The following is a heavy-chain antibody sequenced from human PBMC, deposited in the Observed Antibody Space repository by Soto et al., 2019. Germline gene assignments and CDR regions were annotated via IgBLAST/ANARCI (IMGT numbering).Heavy chain of an antibody. CDR1: GFTLSSYA. J-gene: IGHJ4*02. CDR2: ISGSGGDT. V-gene: IGHV3-23*01. D-gene: IGHD6-13*01. Sequence: GGSLRLSCTVSGFTLSSYAMTWVRQAPGKGLEWVSGISGSGGDTSYADSVKGRFTISRDNSKNTLYLQMNSLRAEDTAVYYCANLGYPWGQGTLVTVSS. CDR3: ANLGYP.